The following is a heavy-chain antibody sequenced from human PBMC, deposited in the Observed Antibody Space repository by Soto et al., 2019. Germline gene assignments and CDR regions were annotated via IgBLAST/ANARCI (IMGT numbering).Heavy chain of an antibody. J-gene: IGHJ4*02. V-gene: IGHV3-23*01. Sequence: GGSLRLSCTASGFTFGDYAMSWVRQAPGEGLEWVSTISGSGGNTYYADSVKGRFTISRDNSKNTLYLQMNSLRAEDTAVYYCAKSLRGSYPFDYWGQGTLVTVSS. CDR3: AKSLRGSYPFDY. D-gene: IGHD1-26*01. CDR1: GFTFGDYA. CDR2: ISGSGGNT.